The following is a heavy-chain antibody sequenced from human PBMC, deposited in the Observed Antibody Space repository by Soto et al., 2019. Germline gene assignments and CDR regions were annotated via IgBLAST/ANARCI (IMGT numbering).Heavy chain of an antibody. Sequence: QVQLQESGPGLVKPSQTLSLTCTVSGGSISSSGYYWSWTRQHPGKGLEWIAYIYYSGSPYYNPSLKSRVTMSVDTSKTQFSLKLSSVTAADTAVYYWARYGDYCFDNLGQGTLVTVSS. D-gene: IGHD4-17*01. CDR2: IYYSGSP. CDR3: ARYGDYCFDN. CDR1: GGSISSSGYY. J-gene: IGHJ4*02. V-gene: IGHV4-31*03.